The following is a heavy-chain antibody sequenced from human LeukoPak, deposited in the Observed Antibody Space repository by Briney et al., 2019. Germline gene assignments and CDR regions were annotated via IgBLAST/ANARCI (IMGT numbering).Heavy chain of an antibody. CDR1: GGSISSSGYY. CDR2: IYYSGST. V-gene: IGHV4-39*01. CDR3: ARLNGIQLCLLGFSDY. D-gene: IGHD5-18*01. Sequence: NTSETLSLTCTVSGGSISSSGYYWGWIRQPPGKGLEWIGTIYYSGSTYYNPSLQSRVTISVDTSKNQFSLKLSSVTAADTAVYYCARLNGIQLCLLGFSDYWGQGTLVTVSS. J-gene: IGHJ4*02.